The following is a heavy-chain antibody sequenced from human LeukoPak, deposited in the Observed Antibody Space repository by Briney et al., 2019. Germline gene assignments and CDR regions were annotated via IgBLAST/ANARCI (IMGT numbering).Heavy chain of an antibody. D-gene: IGHD6-19*01. V-gene: IGHV3-53*01. CDR3: AGDKTTGGWYEFDY. J-gene: IGHJ4*02. CDR2: ISNDGDT. CDR1: GFTVSSNY. Sequence: GGSLRLSCAASGFTVSSNYMSWVRQGPGKGLECVSVISNDGDTYYADSVKGRFTISRDTSKNTVSLQMNSLGAEDTAVYYCAGDKTTGGWYEFDYWGQGTLVTASS.